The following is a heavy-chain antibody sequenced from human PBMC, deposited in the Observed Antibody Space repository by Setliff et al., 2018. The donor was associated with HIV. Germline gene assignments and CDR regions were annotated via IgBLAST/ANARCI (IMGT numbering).Heavy chain of an antibody. CDR3: ARGGSRYFYDSNGHELAYFQH. CDR2: ISGSGGST. J-gene: IGHJ1*01. D-gene: IGHD3-22*01. CDR1: GLTFNRYW. V-gene: IGHV3-23*01. Sequence: GGSLRLSCVASGLTFNRYWMSWVRQVPGKGLEWVSAISGSGGSTYYADSVKGRFTISRDNSKNTLYLQMNSLRPDDTAVYYCARGGSRYFYDSNGHELAYFQHWGQGTLVTVSS.